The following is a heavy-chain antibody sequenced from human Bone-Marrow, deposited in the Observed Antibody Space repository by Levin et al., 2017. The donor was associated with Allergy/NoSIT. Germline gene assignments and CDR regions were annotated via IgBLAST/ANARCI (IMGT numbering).Heavy chain of an antibody. D-gene: IGHD3-16*02. CDR2: VYWDNDK. CDR1: GFSLTTTGVG. CDR3: AHVVITYGEVIGDEAFDC. V-gene: IGHV2-5*05. Sequence: SGPTLVKPPQALALTCTFFGFSLTTTGVGVAWIRQPPGKALEWIAIVYWDNDKRYGPSLNGRLSITKDTSKNQVVLTMTNVDPADTASYFCAHVVITYGEVIGDEAFDCWGPGTVVTVSS. J-gene: IGHJ3*01.